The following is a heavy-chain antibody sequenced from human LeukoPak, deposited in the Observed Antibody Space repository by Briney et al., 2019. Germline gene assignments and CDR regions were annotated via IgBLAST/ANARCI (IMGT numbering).Heavy chain of an antibody. V-gene: IGHV3-23*01. CDR3: AKDRGGSPTFCDY. CDR2: ISGSGGST. Sequence: GGSLRLSCAASGFTFSSYAMSWVRQAPGKGLEWVSGISGSGGSTYYADSVEGRFTISRDNSKNTLYLQMNSLRAEDTAVYYCAKDRGGSPTFCDYWGQGTLVTVSS. CDR1: GFTFSSYA. J-gene: IGHJ4*02. D-gene: IGHD1-26*01.